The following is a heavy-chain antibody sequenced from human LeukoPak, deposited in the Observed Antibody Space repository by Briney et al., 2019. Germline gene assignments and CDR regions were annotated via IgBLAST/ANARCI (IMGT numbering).Heavy chain of an antibody. CDR2: ISYSGDNK. CDR1: GFNLTNYA. Sequence: GGSLRLSCAASGFNLTNYAMHWVRQAPGKGLEWVTLISYSGDNKYYADSVKGRFTFSRDKSKNTLYLQMNSLRPEDSAVYYCARPPSLAVMDETYYMDVWGKGTTVTVSS. V-gene: IGHV3-30*04. D-gene: IGHD3-22*01. CDR3: ARPPSLAVMDETYYMDV. J-gene: IGHJ6*03.